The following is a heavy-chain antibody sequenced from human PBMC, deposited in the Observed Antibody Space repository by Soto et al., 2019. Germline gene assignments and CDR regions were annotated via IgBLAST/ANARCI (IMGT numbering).Heavy chain of an antibody. CDR1: GGSISSGGYS. V-gene: IGHV4-30-2*01. D-gene: IGHD3-22*01. Sequence: SSETLSLTCAVSGGSISSGGYSWSWIRQPPGKGLEWIGYIYHSGSTYYNPSLKSRVTISVDRSKNQFSLKLSSVTAADTAVYYCARGPNYYDSSGYSGWGQGTLVTVSS. CDR3: ARGPNYYDSSGYSG. CDR2: IYHSGST. J-gene: IGHJ4*02.